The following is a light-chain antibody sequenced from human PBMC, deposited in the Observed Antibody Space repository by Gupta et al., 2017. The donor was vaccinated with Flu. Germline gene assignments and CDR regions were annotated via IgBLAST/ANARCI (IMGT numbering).Light chain of an antibody. Sequence: EIVLTQSPGTLSLSPGEGATLSCRASQIIPNNFLAWYQQKPGQPPRVVIYNVFSRPTDIPDRFSGSGSGTNFTLTISRLEPEDFAVYYCQQDHLSPITFGGGTRVEI. CDR3: QQDHLSPIT. J-gene: IGKJ4*01. V-gene: IGKV3-20*01. CDR2: NVF. CDR1: QIIPNNF.